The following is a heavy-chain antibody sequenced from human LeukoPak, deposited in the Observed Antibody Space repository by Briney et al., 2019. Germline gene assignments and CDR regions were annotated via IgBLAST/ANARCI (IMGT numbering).Heavy chain of an antibody. CDR1: GFTFSDYA. V-gene: IGHV3-43*02. Sequence: GGSLRLSCAASGFTFSDYAWHWVRQAPGKGLEWVSLIGGNGGSTYYADSVKGRFTISRKNSKNSLFLQMKSLRTDDTALYYCVKEPHYYDRSGYFRGQGTLVTVSS. CDR3: VKEPHYYDRSGYF. D-gene: IGHD3-22*01. CDR2: IGGNGGST. J-gene: IGHJ4*02.